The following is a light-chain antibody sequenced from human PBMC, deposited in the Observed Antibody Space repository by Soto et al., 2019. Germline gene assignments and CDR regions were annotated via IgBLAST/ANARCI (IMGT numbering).Light chain of an antibody. CDR3: QKYDNWPWT. CDR1: QSVSSD. V-gene: IGKV3-15*01. J-gene: IGKJ1*01. Sequence: EIVMTQSPATLSVSPGERATLSCRASQSVSSDLAWYQQKPGQAPRLLIYRASTRATGIPDRFSGSGSGTELTLTISRLQSEDFAVYYCQKYDNWPWTCGQGTKVDIK. CDR2: RAS.